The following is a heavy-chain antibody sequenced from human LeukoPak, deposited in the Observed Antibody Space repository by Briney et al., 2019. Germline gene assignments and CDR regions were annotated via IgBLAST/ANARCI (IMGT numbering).Heavy chain of an antibody. J-gene: IGHJ4*02. CDR1: QFTFSNYW. CDR3: ATTVPGYSDGYFDN. V-gene: IGHV3-7*01. CDR2: TSQDGTSN. D-gene: IGHD6-19*01. Sequence: GGSLRLSCAASQFTFSNYWMSWVRQAPGKGLERVAHTSQDGTSNYYVDSVKGRFTISRDNAENSLYLQMDSLRAEDTAVYYCATTVPGYSDGYFDNWGQGTLVTVSS.